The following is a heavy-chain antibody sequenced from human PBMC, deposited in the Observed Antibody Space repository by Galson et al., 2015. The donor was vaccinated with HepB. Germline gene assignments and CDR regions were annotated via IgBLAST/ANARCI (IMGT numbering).Heavy chain of an antibody. V-gene: IGHV3-7*05. D-gene: IGHD6-19*01. CDR2: IKQDGNEK. J-gene: IGHJ6*02. CDR3: ARDFYRSGWSQGRPFYNYDGMDV. Sequence: SLRLSCAASGFTFRTYWMNWVRQAPGKGLEWVANIKQDGNEKYYVDSVKGRFTISRDNAKNSLYLQMNSLRAEDTALYYCARDFYRSGWSQGRPFYNYDGMDVWGQGTTVAVSS. CDR1: GFTFRTYW.